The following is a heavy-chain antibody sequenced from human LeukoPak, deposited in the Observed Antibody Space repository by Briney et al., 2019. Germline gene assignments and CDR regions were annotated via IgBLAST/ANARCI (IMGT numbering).Heavy chain of an antibody. Sequence: SETLSLTCTVSGGSISSSSYYWGWIRQPPGKGLEWIGSIYYSGSTYYNPSLKSRVTISVDTSKNQFSLKLSSVTAADTAVYYCARGGTYYYDSSGSPKPFDPWGQGTLVTVSS. J-gene: IGHJ5*02. CDR2: IYYSGST. CDR1: GGSISSSSYY. CDR3: ARGGTYYYDSSGSPKPFDP. D-gene: IGHD3-22*01. V-gene: IGHV4-39*01.